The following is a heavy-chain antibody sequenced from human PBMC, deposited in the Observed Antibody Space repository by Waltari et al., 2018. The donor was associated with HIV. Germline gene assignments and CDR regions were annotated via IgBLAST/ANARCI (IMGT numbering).Heavy chain of an antibody. J-gene: IGHJ4*02. V-gene: IGHV3-30-3*01. CDR2: ISYDGSNK. CDR3: ARGGYYYDTSGHLDF. CDR1: GFTFHTSA. D-gene: IGHD3-22*01. Sequence: QAQLVESGGGVVQPGGSLRLSCAVPGFTFHTSAMPWVRQAPGKGLEWVTVISYDGSNKYYADSVKGRFTISRDNSKTTLYLQMNSLRAEDTAVYYCARGGYYYDTSGHLDFWGQGTLVIVSS.